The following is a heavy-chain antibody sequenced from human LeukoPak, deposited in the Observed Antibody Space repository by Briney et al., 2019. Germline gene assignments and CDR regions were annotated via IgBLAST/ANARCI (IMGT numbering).Heavy chain of an antibody. CDR1: GFSLGTSGMG. CDR3: AQYPDYGGDYDAFDI. J-gene: IGHJ3*02. Sequence: SGPTLVNPTQTLTLTCTFSGFSLGTSGMGVGWIRQPPAKALEWLAIIYWNEDRRFNPSLKSRLTIKKDTSKNQVVLTVTNMDPVDTATYYCAQYPDYGGDYDAFDIWGHGTMVTVSS. V-gene: IGHV2-5*01. CDR2: IYWNEDR. D-gene: IGHD4-23*01.